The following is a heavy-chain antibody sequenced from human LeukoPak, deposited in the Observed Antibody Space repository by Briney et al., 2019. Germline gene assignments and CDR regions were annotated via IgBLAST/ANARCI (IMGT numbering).Heavy chain of an antibody. Sequence: SETLSLTCTVSGGSISSYFWSWVRQPPGKGLEWIGYIFYSESTNYNPSLKSRVTISVDTSKNQFSLKLRSVTAADTAVYYCTRLDLQYTWFDPWGQGTLVTVSS. CDR3: TRLDLQYTWFDP. CDR1: GGSISSYF. J-gene: IGHJ5*02. V-gene: IGHV4-59*08. CDR2: IFYSEST.